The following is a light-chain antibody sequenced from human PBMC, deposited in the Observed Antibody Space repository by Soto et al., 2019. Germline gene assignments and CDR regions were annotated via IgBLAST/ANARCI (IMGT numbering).Light chain of an antibody. CDR1: QSVGSN. V-gene: IGKV3-20*01. CDR2: GAS. J-gene: IGKJ1*01. Sequence: EIVMTQSPATPSVSPGERVTLSCRARQSVGSNVAWCQQKPGQATRVIICGASNRATGTPDRFSGRGAGADFTLTSSRLEPEDLAEYYWQQYGSSGTFGQGTKVDIK. CDR3: QQYGSSGT.